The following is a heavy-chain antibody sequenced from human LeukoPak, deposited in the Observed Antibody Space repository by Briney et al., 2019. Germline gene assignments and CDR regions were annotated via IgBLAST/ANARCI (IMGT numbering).Heavy chain of an antibody. J-gene: IGHJ4*02. CDR1: GGSISSGGYS. D-gene: IGHD3-10*01. CDR2: IYHSGST. CDR3: ARGLQGSWTYFDY. Sequence: SQTLSLTCAVPGGSISSGGYSWSWIRQPPGKGLEWIGYIYHSGSTYYNPSLKSRVTISVDRSKNQFSLKLSSVTAADTAAYYCARGLQGSWTYFDYWGQGTLVTVSS. V-gene: IGHV4-30-2*01.